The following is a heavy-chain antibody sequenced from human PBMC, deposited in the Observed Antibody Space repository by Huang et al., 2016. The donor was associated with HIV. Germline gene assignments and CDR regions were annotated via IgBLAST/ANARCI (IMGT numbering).Heavy chain of an antibody. CDR3: ARGSAGVLWFGEM. D-gene: IGHD3-10*01. J-gene: IGHJ4*02. CDR2: ISYDGSNQ. V-gene: IGHV3-30*04. CDR1: GFTFSSYA. Sequence: QERLVESGGGVVQSGRSLRLSCAASGFTFSSYAMHWVRQAPGKGLEWVAVISYDGSNQHYVDSVKGRFTISRDNSKKMLYLQMNSLRMGDTAVYYCARGSAGVLWFGEMWGQGTLVTVSS.